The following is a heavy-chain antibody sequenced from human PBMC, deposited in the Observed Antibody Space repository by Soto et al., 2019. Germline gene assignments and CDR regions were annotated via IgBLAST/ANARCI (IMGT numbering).Heavy chain of an antibody. Sequence: QVQLVQSGAEVKQPGSSVKVSCKASGGAFSYYTITWVRQAPGQGLEWMGRIIPILGIINYAHKFQGRVTIAADTSTTTAYMELSSLRSDDTAVYYCAKSQTMADAFDLWGQGTMVTVSS. CDR1: GGAFSYYT. CDR3: AKSQTMADAFDL. D-gene: IGHD1-1*01. J-gene: IGHJ3*01. CDR2: IIPILGII. V-gene: IGHV1-69*02.